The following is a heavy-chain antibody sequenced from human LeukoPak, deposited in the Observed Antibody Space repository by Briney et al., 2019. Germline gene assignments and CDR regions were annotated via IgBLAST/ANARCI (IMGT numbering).Heavy chain of an antibody. CDR2: IKEDGSAQ. CDR3: ATSSNAPGNH. J-gene: IGHJ5*02. D-gene: IGHD2-2*01. CDR1: GFTFSDHL. Sequence: PGGSLRLSCAASGFTFSDHLMDWVRQAPGKGLEWVANIKEDGSAQYYVDSVKGRFTISRDNAQNSLNLQMNSLRAEDTAVYYCATSSNAPGNHWGQGTLVTVSS. V-gene: IGHV3-7*01.